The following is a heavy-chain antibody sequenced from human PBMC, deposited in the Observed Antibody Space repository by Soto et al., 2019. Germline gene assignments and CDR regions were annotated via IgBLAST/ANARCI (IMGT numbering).Heavy chain of an antibody. V-gene: IGHV3-15*07. CDR3: TTDGPWVGDFELLYY. D-gene: IGHD3-10*01. Sequence: GGSLRLSCAASGFILNNAWMNWVRQAPGKGLEWVGRIKSKTDGGTTDYAAPVKGRFTISRDDSRNTLYLQMNSLKTEDTAVYYCTTDGPWVGDFELLYYWGQGALVTVSS. J-gene: IGHJ4*02. CDR2: IKSKTDGGTT. CDR1: GFILNNAW.